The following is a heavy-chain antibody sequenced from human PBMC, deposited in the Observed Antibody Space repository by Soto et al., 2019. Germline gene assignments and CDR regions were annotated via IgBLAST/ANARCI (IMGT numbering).Heavy chain of an antibody. CDR3: AHKGGRGAGMDV. V-gene: IGHV2-5*02. Sequence: QITLKESGPALVKPTQTLTLTCSFSGISLSTSEVGVAWIRQPPGKALEWLALIYWDEDKRYSPSLKSRLTITKDTSTSEVVLTMTSVDPVDTGTYYCAHKGGRGAGMDVWGQGTMVTVSS. D-gene: IGHD2-15*01. J-gene: IGHJ6*02. CDR2: IYWDEDK. CDR1: GISLSTSEVG.